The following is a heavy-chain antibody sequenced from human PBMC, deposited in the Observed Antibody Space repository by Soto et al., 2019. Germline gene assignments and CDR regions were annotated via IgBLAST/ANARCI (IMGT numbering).Heavy chain of an antibody. J-gene: IGHJ4*02. D-gene: IGHD3-3*01. V-gene: IGHV1-69*02. CDR2: IIPILGIA. CDR1: GGTFSSYT. Sequence: QVQLVQSGAEVKKPGSSVKVSCKASGGTFSSYTISWVRQAPGQGLEWMGRIIPILGIANYAQKFQGRVTITAHKSTSTAYMELSSLRSEDTAVYYCARGGAIFGVVLDYWGQGTLVTVSS. CDR3: ARGGAIFGVVLDY.